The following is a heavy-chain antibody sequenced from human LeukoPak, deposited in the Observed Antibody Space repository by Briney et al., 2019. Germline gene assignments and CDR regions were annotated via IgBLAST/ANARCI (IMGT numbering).Heavy chain of an antibody. D-gene: IGHD2/OR15-2a*01. CDR3: ARDRGLLPFDN. CDR2: IYHSGGT. J-gene: IGHJ4*02. Sequence: SETLSLTCIVSGYSISSGYYWGWVRQPPGKGLEWIGSIYHSGGTYYNPSLKSRVTMSADMSKNQFSLRLSSVTAADTAVYYCARDRGLLPFDNWGQGTLVTVSS. CDR1: GYSISSGYY. V-gene: IGHV4-38-2*02.